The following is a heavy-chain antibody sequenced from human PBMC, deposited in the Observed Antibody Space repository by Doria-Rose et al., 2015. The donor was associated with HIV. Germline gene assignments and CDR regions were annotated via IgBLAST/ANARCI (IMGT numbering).Heavy chain of an antibody. J-gene: IGHJ4*02. Sequence: VQLVESGGGLVRPGGSLRLSCATSGFTFSSHRINWVRQAPGKGLECVSSISSTSAYITYADSVRGRFTISRDTARNSLYLQMDSLRAEDTAIYYCATGVTRDYWGQGTRVAVSS. D-gene: IGHD3-10*01. CDR2: ISSTSAYI. CDR1: GFTFSSHR. CDR3: ATGVTRDY. V-gene: IGHV3-21*01.